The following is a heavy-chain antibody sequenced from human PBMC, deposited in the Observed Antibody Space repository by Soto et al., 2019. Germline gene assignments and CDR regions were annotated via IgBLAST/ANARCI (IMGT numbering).Heavy chain of an antibody. CDR1: GFTFSSYS. CDR3: ARGEVTTSPNYGMDV. D-gene: IGHD4-17*01. Sequence: EVQLVESGGGLVKPGGSLRLSCAASGFTFSSYSMNWVRQAPGKGLEWVSSISSSSSYIYYADSVKGRFTISRDNAKNSLYLQMKSLRAEDTAVYYCARGEVTTSPNYGMDVWGQGTTVTVSS. J-gene: IGHJ6*02. CDR2: ISSSSSYI. V-gene: IGHV3-21*01.